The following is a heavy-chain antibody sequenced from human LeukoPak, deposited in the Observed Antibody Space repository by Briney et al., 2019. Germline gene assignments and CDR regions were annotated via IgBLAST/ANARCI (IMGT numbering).Heavy chain of an antibody. J-gene: IGHJ6*03. CDR1: GGSISSGSYY. V-gene: IGHV4-61*02. CDR2: IYTSGST. CDR3: ARFEAYPLYYYYYMDV. Sequence: SQTLTLTCTVSGGSISSGSYYWSWIRQPAGKGLEWIGRIYTSGSTNYNPSLKSRVTISVDTSKNQFSLKLSSVTAADTAVYYCARFEAYPLYYYYYMDVWGKGTTVTVSS.